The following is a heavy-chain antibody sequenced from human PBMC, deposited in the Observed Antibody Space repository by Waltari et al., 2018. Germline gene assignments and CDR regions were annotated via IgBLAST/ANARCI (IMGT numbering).Heavy chain of an antibody. Sequence: QVQLQQWGAGLLKPSETLSLTCAVYGGSFSGYYWSWIRQPPGKGLEWIGEINHSGSTNYNPALKSRVTISVDTSKNQFSLKLSSGTAADTAVYYCARINYSSGWYGGFFDYWGQGTLVTVSS. J-gene: IGHJ4*02. CDR1: GGSFSGYY. CDR3: ARINYSSGWYGGFFDY. D-gene: IGHD6-19*01. V-gene: IGHV4-34*01. CDR2: INHSGST.